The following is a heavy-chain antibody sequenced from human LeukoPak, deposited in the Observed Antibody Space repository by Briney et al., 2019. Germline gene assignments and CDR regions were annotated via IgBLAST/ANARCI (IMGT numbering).Heavy chain of an antibody. V-gene: IGHV1-69*04. CDR3: ARVVVVPAAMVFAFDI. CDR2: IIPILGIA. D-gene: IGHD2-2*01. CDR1: GGTFSSYA. Sequence: ASVKVSCKASGGTFSSYAISWVRQAPGQGLEWMGRIIPILGIANYAQKFQGRVTITADKSTSTAYMELSSLRSEDTAVYYCARVVVVPAAMVFAFDIWGQGTMVTVSS. J-gene: IGHJ3*02.